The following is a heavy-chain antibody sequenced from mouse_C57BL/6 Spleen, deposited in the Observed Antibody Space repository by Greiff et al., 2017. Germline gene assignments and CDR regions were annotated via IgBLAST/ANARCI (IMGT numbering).Heavy chain of an antibody. V-gene: IGHV1-82*01. D-gene: IGHD3-2*02. CDR3: ARCGESSRPYYAMDY. J-gene: IGHJ4*01. Sequence: VQGVESGPELVKPGASVKISCKASGYAFSSSWMNWVKQRPGKGLEWIGRIYPGDGDTNYNGKFKGKATLTADKSSSTACMQRSKLTSENSAVYFCARCGESSRPYYAMDYWGQGTSVTVTS. CDR2: IYPGDGDT. CDR1: GYAFSSSW.